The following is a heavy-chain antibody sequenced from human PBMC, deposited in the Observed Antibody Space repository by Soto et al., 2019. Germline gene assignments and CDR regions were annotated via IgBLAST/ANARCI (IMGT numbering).Heavy chain of an antibody. D-gene: IGHD5-12*01. V-gene: IGHV3-23*01. Sequence: PGGSLRLSCAASGFTFSSYAMSWVRQAPGKGLEWVSAISGSGGSTYYADYVKGRFTISRDNSKNTLYLQMNSLRAEDTALFYCAKDRVVATIYYYYYMDVWGKGTTVTVSS. CDR2: ISGSGGST. CDR1: GFTFSSYA. J-gene: IGHJ6*03. CDR3: AKDRVVATIYYYYYMDV.